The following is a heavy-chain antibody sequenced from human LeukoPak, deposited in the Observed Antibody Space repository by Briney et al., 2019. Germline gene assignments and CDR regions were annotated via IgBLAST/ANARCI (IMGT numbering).Heavy chain of an antibody. Sequence: PGRSLRLSCAASGFTFDDYAMHWVRQAPGKGLEGVSGISWNSGSIGYADSVKGRFTISRDNAKTSLYLQMNSLRAEDMALYYCAKSESSGWPIDAFDIWGQGTMVTVSS. CDR1: GFTFDDYA. D-gene: IGHD6-19*01. V-gene: IGHV3-9*03. J-gene: IGHJ3*02. CDR2: ISWNSGSI. CDR3: AKSESSGWPIDAFDI.